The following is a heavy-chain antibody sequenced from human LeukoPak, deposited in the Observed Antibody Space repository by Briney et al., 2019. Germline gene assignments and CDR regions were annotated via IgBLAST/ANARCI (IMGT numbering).Heavy chain of an antibody. CDR3: TMIEWEHWRG. J-gene: IGHJ4*02. Sequence: PGGSLRLSCAASGFTFSNYWMNWVRQAPGKGLEWVANIKQDGSEKYYVDSVEGRFTVSRDNTKNSLYLQMNSLRAEDTAVYYCTMIEWEHWRGWGQGTLVTVSS. CDR1: GFTFSNYW. CDR2: IKQDGSEK. D-gene: IGHD1-26*01. V-gene: IGHV3-7*01.